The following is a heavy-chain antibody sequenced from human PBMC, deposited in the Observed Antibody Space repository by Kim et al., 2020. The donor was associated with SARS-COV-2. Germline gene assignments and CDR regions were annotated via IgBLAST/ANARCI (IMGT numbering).Heavy chain of an antibody. D-gene: IGHD2-21*01. CDR2: INPSGGST. V-gene: IGHV1-46*01. Sequence: ASVKVSCQASGYTFTSYYMHWVRQAPGQGLEWMGIINPSGGSTSYAQKFQGRVTMTRDTSTSTVYMELSSLRSEDTAVYYCARDTALPIPASSHRLMDVWGQGTTVTVSS. CDR3: ARDTALPIPASSHRLMDV. CDR1: GYTFTSYY. J-gene: IGHJ6*02.